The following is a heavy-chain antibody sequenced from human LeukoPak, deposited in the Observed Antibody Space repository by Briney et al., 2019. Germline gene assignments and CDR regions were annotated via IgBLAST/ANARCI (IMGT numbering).Heavy chain of an antibody. CDR1: GYTFTGYY. J-gene: IGHJ4*02. V-gene: IGHV1-2*02. Sequence: ASVKVSCKASGYTFTGYYMHWVRQAPGQGLEWMGWINLNSGGTKYAHKFQGRVTMTRDTSINTAYMELSRLRSDDTAVYYCARGEGVNYRYSGFGYFNAVDYWSQGTLVTVSS. CDR3: ARGEGVNYRYSGFGYFNAVDY. D-gene: IGHD3-16*02. CDR2: INLNSGGT.